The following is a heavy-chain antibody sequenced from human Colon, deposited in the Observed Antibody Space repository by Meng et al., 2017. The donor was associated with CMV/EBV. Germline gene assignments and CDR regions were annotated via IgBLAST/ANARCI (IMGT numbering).Heavy chain of an antibody. Sequence: GESLKISCAASGFAVGGEYMAWVRQAPGKGLEWVSIMYTADSTFYADSVRGRFTISKDNVKKLLYLQMNSLRVEDTAVYYCARGYYGMDVWGQGTTVTVSS. CDR3: ARGYYGMDV. V-gene: IGHV3-53*01. J-gene: IGHJ6*02. CDR2: MYTADST. CDR1: GFAVGGEY.